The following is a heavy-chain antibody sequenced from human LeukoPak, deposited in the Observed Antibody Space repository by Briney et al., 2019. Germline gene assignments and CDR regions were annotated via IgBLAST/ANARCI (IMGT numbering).Heavy chain of an antibody. CDR2: IYYSGST. J-gene: IGHJ6*02. D-gene: IGHD1-14*01. CDR1: GGSISSGGYC. V-gene: IGHV4-31*03. Sequence: SETLSLTSTVSGGSISSGGYCWSWIRQHPGKGLEWIGYIYYSGSTYYNPSLKSRVTISVDTSKNQFSLKLSSVTAADTAVYYCAREYNETGYGIVGWGQGTTVTVSS. CDR3: AREYNETGYGIVG.